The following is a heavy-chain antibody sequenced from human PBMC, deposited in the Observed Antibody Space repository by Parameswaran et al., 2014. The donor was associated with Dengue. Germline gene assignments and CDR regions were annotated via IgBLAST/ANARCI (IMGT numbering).Heavy chain of an antibody. D-gene: IGHD3-22*01. V-gene: IGHV4-59*01. Sequence: RWIRQPPGKGLEWIGYIYYSGSTNYNPSLKSRVTISVDTSKNQFSLKLSSVTAADTAVYYCARDWVGPYYYDSSGYADYFDYWGQGTLVTVSS. CDR2: IYYSGST. J-gene: IGHJ4*02. CDR3: ARDWVGPYYYDSSGYADYFDY.